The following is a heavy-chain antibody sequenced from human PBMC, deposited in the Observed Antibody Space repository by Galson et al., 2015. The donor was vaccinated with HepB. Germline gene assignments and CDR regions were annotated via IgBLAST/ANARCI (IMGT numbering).Heavy chain of an antibody. CDR2: TYYRSKFYN. CDR1: GDSVSNNNVG. J-gene: IGHJ5*02. D-gene: IGHD5-12*01. V-gene: IGHV6-1*01. Sequence: CAISGDSVSNNNVGWSWIRQSPSRGLEWLGRTYYRSKFYNDYAESVKSRITINPDTSKNQISLQLNSVTPEDTAVYYCARGGHTVATMYYWFDPWGQGTLVTVSS. CDR3: ARGGHTVATMYYWFDP.